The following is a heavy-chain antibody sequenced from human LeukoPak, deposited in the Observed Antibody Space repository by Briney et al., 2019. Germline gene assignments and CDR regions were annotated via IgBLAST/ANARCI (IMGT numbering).Heavy chain of an antibody. Sequence: PSETLSLTFAVYGGSFSGYYWSWIRQPPGKGLEWIGEINHSGSTNYNPSLKSRVTISVDTSKDQFSLKLSSVTAADTAVYYCARGPSYSGSYRYFDYWGQGTLVTVSS. D-gene: IGHD1-26*01. V-gene: IGHV4-34*01. CDR3: ARGPSYSGSYRYFDY. CDR1: GGSFSGYY. J-gene: IGHJ4*02. CDR2: INHSGST.